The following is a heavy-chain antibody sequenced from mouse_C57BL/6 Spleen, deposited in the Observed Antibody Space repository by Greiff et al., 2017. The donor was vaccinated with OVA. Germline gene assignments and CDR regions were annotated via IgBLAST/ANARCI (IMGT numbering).Heavy chain of an antibody. J-gene: IGHJ1*03. D-gene: IGHD1-1*01. CDR3: ARFGSSYEYWYFDV. CDR2: IDPSDSYT. Sequence: VQLQQPGAELVMPGASVKLSCKASGYTFTSYWMHWVKQRPGQGLEWIGEIDPSDSYTNYNQKFKGKSTLTVDKSSSTAYMQLSSLTSEDSAVYYCARFGSSYEYWYFDVWGTGTTVTVSS. V-gene: IGHV1-69*01. CDR1: GYTFTSYW.